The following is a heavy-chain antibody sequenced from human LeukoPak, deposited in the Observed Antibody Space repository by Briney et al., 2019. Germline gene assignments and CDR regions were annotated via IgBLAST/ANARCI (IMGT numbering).Heavy chain of an antibody. J-gene: IGHJ4*02. CDR3: AKPPAPIAAAGTDFDY. V-gene: IGHV3-30*18. D-gene: IGHD6-13*01. Sequence: PGGSLRLSCAASAFSFSNYGMHWVRQAPGKGLEWVAVISYDGSNKYYADSVMGRFTISRDNSKNTLYLQMNSLRAEDTAVYYCAKPPAPIAAAGTDFDYWGQGTLVTVSS. CDR1: AFSFSNYG. CDR2: ISYDGSNK.